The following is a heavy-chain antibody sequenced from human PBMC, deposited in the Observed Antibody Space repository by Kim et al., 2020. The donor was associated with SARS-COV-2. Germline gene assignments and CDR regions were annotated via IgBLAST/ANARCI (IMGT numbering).Heavy chain of an antibody. CDR3: AKVGRRWLQGFFSAFDI. CDR2: ISWNSGSI. V-gene: IGHV3-9*01. D-gene: IGHD5-12*01. J-gene: IGHJ3*02. CDR1: GFTFDDYA. Sequence: GGSLRLSCAASGFTFDDYAMHWVRQAPGKGLEWVSGISWNSGSIGYADSVKGRFTISRDNAKNSLYLQMNSLRAEDTALYYCAKVGRRWLQGFFSAFDIWGQGTMVTVSS.